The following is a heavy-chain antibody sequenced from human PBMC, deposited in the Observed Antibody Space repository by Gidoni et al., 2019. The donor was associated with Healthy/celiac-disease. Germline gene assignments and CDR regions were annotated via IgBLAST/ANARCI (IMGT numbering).Heavy chain of an antibody. D-gene: IGHD1-1*01. CDR2: ISYDGSNK. CDR3: AKDRTLDYFDY. CDR1: GFTFSSYG. J-gene: IGHJ4*02. V-gene: IGHV3-30*18. Sequence: QVQLVESGGGVVQPGRSLRLSCAASGFTFSSYGMHWVRQAPGKGLEWVAVISYDGSNKDYADSVKGRVTISRDKSKNTLYLQMNSLRAEDTAVYYCAKDRTLDYFDYWGQGTLVTVSS.